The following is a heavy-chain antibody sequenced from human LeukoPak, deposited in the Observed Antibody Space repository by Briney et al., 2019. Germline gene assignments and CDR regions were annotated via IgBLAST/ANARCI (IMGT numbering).Heavy chain of an antibody. CDR1: GGSISSYY. D-gene: IGHD3-10*01. CDR3: ARESGGSGSYVDY. CDR2: IYYSGST. Sequence: SETLSLTCTVSGGSISSYYWSWIRQPPGKGLEWSGYIYYSGSTNYNPSLKSRVTISVDTSKNQFSLKLSSVTAADTAVYYCARESGGSGSYVDYWGQGTLVTVSS. J-gene: IGHJ4*02. V-gene: IGHV4-59*01.